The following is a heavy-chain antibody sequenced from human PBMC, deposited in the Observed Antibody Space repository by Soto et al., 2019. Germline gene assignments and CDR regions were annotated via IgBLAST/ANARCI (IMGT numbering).Heavy chain of an antibody. J-gene: IGHJ4*02. V-gene: IGHV1-18*04. CDR1: GYTFTSYG. CDR2: ITAYNDNT. CDR3: ARGQIQSDFDY. Sequence: ASVKVSCKASGYTFTSYGLNWVRQAPGQGLEWMGWITAYNDNTNYAQKVQGRAILTIDTSTTTGYMELRSLRSDVTAVYYCARGQIQSDFDYWGQGTLVTVSS. D-gene: IGHD3-3*01.